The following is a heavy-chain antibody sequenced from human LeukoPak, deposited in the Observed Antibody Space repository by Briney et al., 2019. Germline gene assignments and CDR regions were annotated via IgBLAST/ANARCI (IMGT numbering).Heavy chain of an antibody. CDR3: AKYYYDSSVIDY. CDR2: ISSSSSYI. J-gene: IGHJ4*02. CDR1: GFTFSGYS. V-gene: IGHV3-21*01. Sequence: KAGGSVRLSCAASGFTFSGYSMNWVRQAPGKGLEWVSSISSSSSYIYYADSVKGRFTISRDNAKNSLYLQMNSLRAEDTAVYYYAKYYYDSSVIDYWGQGTLLTVSS. D-gene: IGHD3-22*01.